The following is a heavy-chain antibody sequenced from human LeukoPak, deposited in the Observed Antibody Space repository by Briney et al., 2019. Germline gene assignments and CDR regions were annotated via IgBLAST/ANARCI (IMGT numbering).Heavy chain of an antibody. CDR1: GYSISSGYY. D-gene: IGHD5-12*01. CDR2: IYRTGST. Sequence: SETLSLTCTVSGYSISSGYYWGWIRQPPGKGLECIGGIYRTGSTYYNPSLKSRVTISVDTSKNQFSLNLSSVTAADTAVYYCARDGYSGSDALWGQGTLVTVSS. V-gene: IGHV4-38-2*02. J-gene: IGHJ4*02. CDR3: ARDGYSGSDAL.